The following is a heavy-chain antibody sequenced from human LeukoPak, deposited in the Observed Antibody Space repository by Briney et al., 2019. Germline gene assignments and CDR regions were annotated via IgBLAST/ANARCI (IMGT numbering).Heavy chain of an antibody. CDR3: ARDQAGRHSDY. D-gene: IGHD6-13*01. V-gene: IGHV3-48*03. CDR1: GFTFSSYE. CDR2: ISSSGSTI. Sequence: GGSLRLSCAASGFTFSSYEMNWVRQAPGKGLEWVSYISSSGSTIYYADSVKGRFTIFRDNAKNSLYLQMNSLRAEDSAVYYCARDQAGRHSDYWGQGTLVTVSS. J-gene: IGHJ4*02.